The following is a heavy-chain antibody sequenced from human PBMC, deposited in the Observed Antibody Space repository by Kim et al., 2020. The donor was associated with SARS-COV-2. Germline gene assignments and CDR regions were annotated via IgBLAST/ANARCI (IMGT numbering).Heavy chain of an antibody. CDR2: ISAYNGNT. CDR3: ARDQTRIAVAGTTGYNWFDP. D-gene: IGHD6-19*01. Sequence: ASVKVSCKASGYTFTSYGISWVRQAPGQGLEWMGWISAYNGNTNYAQKLQGRVTMTTDTSTSTAYMELRSLRSDDTAVYYCARDQTRIAVAGTTGYNWFDPWGQGTLVSVSS. CDR1: GYTFTSYG. V-gene: IGHV1-18*01. J-gene: IGHJ5*02.